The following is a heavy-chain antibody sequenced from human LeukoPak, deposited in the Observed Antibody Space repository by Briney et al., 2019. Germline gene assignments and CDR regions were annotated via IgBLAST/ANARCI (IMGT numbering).Heavy chain of an antibody. CDR2: ISGSGGST. Sequence: GGSLRLSCAASGFTFSNYNMNWVRQAPGKGLEWVSAISGSGGSTYYADSVKGRFTISRDNSKNTLYLQMNSLRAEDTAVYYCAKDSLSRGPWASFDYWGQGTLVTVSS. CDR1: GFTFSNYN. D-gene: IGHD3-10*01. V-gene: IGHV3-23*01. CDR3: AKDSLSRGPWASFDY. J-gene: IGHJ4*02.